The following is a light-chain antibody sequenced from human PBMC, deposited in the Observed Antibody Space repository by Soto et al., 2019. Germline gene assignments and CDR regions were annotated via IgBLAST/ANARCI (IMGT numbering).Light chain of an antibody. CDR3: CSSGGSPTYV. CDR2: EVN. CDR1: SSNVGSYKL. Sequence: QSFLTQPAPVSGSPGQSITIACTGTSSNVGSYKLVSWYQQHPGKAPKLMIFEVNKRPSGVSNRFSGSKSGNTASLTISGLKVEDEADYYCCSSGGSPTYVFGTGTKVTVL. V-gene: IGLV2-23*02. J-gene: IGLJ1*01.